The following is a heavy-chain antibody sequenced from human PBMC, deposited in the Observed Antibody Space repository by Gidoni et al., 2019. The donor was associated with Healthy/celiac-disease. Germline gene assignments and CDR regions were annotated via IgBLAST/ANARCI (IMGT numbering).Heavy chain of an antibody. CDR2: IRSKAYGGTT. CDR3: TRDRSGYPAGAFDI. V-gene: IGHV3-49*05. D-gene: IGHD3-3*01. CDR1: GSTFGDYA. J-gene: IGHJ3*02. Sequence: EVQLVESGGGLVKPGRSLRLCCTASGSTFGDYAMSWFRQAPGKGLEWVGFIRSKAYGGTTEYAASVKGRFTISRDDSKSIAYLQMNSLKTEDTAVYYCTRDRSGYPAGAFDIWGQGTMVTVSS.